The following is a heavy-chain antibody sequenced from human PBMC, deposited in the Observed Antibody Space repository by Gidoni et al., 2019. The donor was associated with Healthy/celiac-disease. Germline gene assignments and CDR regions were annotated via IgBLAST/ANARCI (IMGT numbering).Heavy chain of an antibody. CDR3: AKDMGDDYPFSTLKRGSAFDI. D-gene: IGHD3-16*01. CDR1: GFTFDDYA. J-gene: IGHJ3*02. V-gene: IGHV3-9*01. Sequence: EVQLVESGGGLVQPGRSLRLSCAASGFTFDDYAMHWVRQAPGKGLEWVSGISWNSGSIGYADSVKGRFTISRDNAKNSLYLQMNSLRAEDTALYYCAKDMGDDYPFSTLKRGSAFDIWGQGTMVTVSS. CDR2: ISWNSGSI.